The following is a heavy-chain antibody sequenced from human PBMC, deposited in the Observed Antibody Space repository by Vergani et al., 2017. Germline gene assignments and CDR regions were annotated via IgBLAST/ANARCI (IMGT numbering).Heavy chain of an antibody. CDR2: IYANGGS. D-gene: IGHD4-17*01. Sequence: QVQLQESGPGLVKPSQTLSLTCTVSGGSINSNNYYWSWIRQPAGKGLEWIGRIYANGGSNYNPSLKSRVTISVDTSKHQFSLKLSSVTAADTAVYYCARLTTGTSWFDPWGQGTLVTVSS. CDR3: ARLTTGTSWFDP. CDR1: GGSINSNNYY. J-gene: IGHJ5*02. V-gene: IGHV4-61*02.